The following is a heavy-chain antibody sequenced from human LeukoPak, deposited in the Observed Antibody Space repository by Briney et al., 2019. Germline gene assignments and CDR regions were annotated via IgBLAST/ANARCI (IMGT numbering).Heavy chain of an antibody. Sequence: PGGSLRLSCGASGFTFSTYAMSWVRQAPGKGLEWISAICGSDGSRYYADSVKGRFTISRDNSKNTLYQQMNSLRGEDTAVYYCAKGGSPSCYSSSGYWGQGTLVTVSS. CDR1: GFTFSTYA. CDR2: ICGSDGSR. J-gene: IGHJ4*02. V-gene: IGHV3-23*01. CDR3: AKGGSPSCYSSSGY. D-gene: IGHD2-2*01.